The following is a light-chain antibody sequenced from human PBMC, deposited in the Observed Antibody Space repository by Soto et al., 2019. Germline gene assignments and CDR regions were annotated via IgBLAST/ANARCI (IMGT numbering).Light chain of an antibody. CDR1: QSIGRW. CDR2: DAS. J-gene: IGKJ1*01. V-gene: IGKV1-5*01. Sequence: DIQMTQSPSTLYAFVRDRVTITCRASQSIGRWLAWYQQKPGKAPKLLIYDASSLESGVPSRFSGSGSWTEFTLTISSLKPDDFATYDCQQYNSYSKKFGQGTKVDIK. CDR3: QQYNSYSKK.